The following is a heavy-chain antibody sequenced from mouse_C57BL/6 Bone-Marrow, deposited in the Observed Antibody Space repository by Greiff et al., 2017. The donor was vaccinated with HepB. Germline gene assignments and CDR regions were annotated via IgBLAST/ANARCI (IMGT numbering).Heavy chain of an antibody. V-gene: IGHV1-50*01. CDR3: ARDYDGTNFDY. Sequence: QVQLQQPGAELVKPGASVKLSCKASGYTFTSYWMQWVKQRPGQGLEWIGEIDPSDSYTNYNQKFKGKATLTVDTSSSTAYMQLSSLTSEDSAVYYCARDYDGTNFDYWGQGTTLTVSS. CDR2: IDPSDSYT. J-gene: IGHJ2*01. CDR1: GYTFTSYW. D-gene: IGHD2-4*01.